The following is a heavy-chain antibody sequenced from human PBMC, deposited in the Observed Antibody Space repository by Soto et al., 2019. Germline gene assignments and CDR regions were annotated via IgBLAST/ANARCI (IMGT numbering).Heavy chain of an antibody. D-gene: IGHD3-10*01. V-gene: IGHV3-23*01. CDR3: AKGPLDYGSRPEY. CDR1: GFTFSNYA. J-gene: IGHJ4*02. CDR2: ISGSGGST. Sequence: EVQLLESGGGLVQPGGSLRLSCAASGFTFSNYAMIWVRQAPGKGLGGVSGISGSGGSTYYANSVKGRFTISRDNSKNTLYLQVNSLRAEDTAVYYCAKGPLDYGSRPEYWGQGTLVTVSS.